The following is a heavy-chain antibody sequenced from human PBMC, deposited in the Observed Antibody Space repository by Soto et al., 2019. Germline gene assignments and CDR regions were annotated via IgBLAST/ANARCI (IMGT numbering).Heavy chain of an antibody. J-gene: IGHJ4*02. CDR3: ARLEISEWYLGI. CDR2: VNQDGTQK. V-gene: IGHV3-7*03. D-gene: IGHD6-19*01. CDR1: GFTFSGYW. Sequence: VQLVASGGGLVQPGGSLRLSCAGSGFTFSGYWITWVRQPPGTGLEWVASVNQDGTQKLYVDSVKGRFTISRDNAKNSLFLQMISLRAEDTAVYYCARLEISEWYLGIWGQGTLVTVSS.